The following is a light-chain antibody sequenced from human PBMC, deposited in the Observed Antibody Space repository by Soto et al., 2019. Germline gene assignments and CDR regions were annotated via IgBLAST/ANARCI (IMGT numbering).Light chain of an antibody. Sequence: PGERATLSCRASQSVSSTYLAWYQHRPGQAPRLLIYGASSRATGIPDRFSGSGSGTDFTLIISRLEPEDFAVYYCQQYGSSPLTFGPGTKVDIK. CDR3: QQYGSSPLT. V-gene: IGKV3-20*01. CDR1: QSVSSTY. J-gene: IGKJ3*01. CDR2: GAS.